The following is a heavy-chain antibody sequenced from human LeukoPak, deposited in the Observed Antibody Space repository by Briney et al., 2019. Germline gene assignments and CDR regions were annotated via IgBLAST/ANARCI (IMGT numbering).Heavy chain of an antibody. Sequence: GGSLRLSCAASGFTFSNYAMNWVRQAPGKGLEWVSFISGSGGSTYYADSVKGRFTISRDNSKNTLYLQMNSLRAEDTAVYYCAKYRNFLDWYRSPFDYWGQGTLVTVSS. J-gene: IGHJ4*02. CDR2: ISGSGGST. V-gene: IGHV3-23*01. CDR3: AKYRNFLDWYRSPFDY. CDR1: GFTFSNYA. D-gene: IGHD3/OR15-3a*01.